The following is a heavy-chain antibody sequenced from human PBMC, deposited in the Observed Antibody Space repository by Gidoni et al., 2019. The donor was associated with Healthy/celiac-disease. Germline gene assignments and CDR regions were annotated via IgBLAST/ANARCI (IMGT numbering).Heavy chain of an antibody. V-gene: IGHV2-26*01. D-gene: IGHD6-19*01. CDR2: IFSNDEK. Sequence: QVTLKESGPVLVKPTETLTLTCPVSGFYLSNARMGVSWIRQPPGKALEWLSHIFSNDEKSYSTSLKSRLTISKDTSKIQVVLTMTNMDPVDTATYYCARIALSSGWYPGVYWYFDLWGRGTLVTVSS. CDR1: GFYLSNARMG. CDR3: ARIALSSGWYPGVYWYFDL. J-gene: IGHJ2*01.